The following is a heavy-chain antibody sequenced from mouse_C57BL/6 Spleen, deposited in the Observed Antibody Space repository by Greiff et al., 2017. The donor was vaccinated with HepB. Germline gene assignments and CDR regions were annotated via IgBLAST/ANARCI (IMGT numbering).Heavy chain of an antibody. V-gene: IGHV1-69*01. J-gene: IGHJ4*01. CDR2: IDPSDSYT. CDR3: ARWYYGNYVYYAMDY. Sequence: VQLQQPGAELVMPGASVKLSCKASGYTFTSYWMHWVRQRPGQGLEWIGEIDPSDSYTNYNQKFKGKSTLTVDKSSSTAYMQLSSLTSEDSAVYYCARWYYGNYVYYAMDYWGQGTSVTVSS. D-gene: IGHD2-1*01. CDR1: GYTFTSYW.